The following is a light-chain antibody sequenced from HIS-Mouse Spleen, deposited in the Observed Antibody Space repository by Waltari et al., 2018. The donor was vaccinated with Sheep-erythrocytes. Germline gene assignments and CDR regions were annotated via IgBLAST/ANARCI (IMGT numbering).Light chain of an antibody. Sequence: DIQMTQSPSSLSASVGDRGTITCQARQDSSNYLNWYQQKPGKAHKLLSYDTSNLETGVPSRFSGSGSGTDFTFTISSLQPEDIATYYCQQYDNLFTFGPGTKVDIK. CDR2: DTS. V-gene: IGKV1-33*01. CDR1: QDSSNY. CDR3: QQYDNLFT. J-gene: IGKJ3*01.